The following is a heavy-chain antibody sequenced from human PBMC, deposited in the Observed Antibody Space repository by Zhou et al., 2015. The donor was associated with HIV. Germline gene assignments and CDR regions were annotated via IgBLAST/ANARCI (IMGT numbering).Heavy chain of an antibody. CDR2: IIPVFGTA. CDR1: GGTFGNNG. J-gene: IGHJ3*01. Sequence: QVQLVQSAAEVKEPGSSVKVSCKASGGTFGNNGISWVRQAPGQGLEWMGGIIPVFGTANYAQKFQGRVTMTRDTSISTAYMELSRLRSDDTAVYYCAREENYGDFWGQGTMVTVSS. V-gene: IGHV1-69*06. D-gene: IGHD4-17*01. CDR3: AREENYGDF.